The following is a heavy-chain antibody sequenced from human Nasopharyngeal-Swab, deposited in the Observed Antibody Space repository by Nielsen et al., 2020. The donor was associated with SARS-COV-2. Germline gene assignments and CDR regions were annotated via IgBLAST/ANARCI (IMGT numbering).Heavy chain of an antibody. CDR1: GGSISSGGYY. J-gene: IGHJ4*02. CDR2: IYYSGST. V-gene: IGHV4-31*03. D-gene: IGHD3-10*01. CDR3: ARENIGQCFDY. Sequence: SETLSLTCTVSGGSISSGGYYWSWIRQHPGKGLEWIGYIYYSGSTYYNPSLKSRVTISVDTSKNQFSLKLSSVTAADTAVYYCARENIGQCFDYWGQGTLVTVSS.